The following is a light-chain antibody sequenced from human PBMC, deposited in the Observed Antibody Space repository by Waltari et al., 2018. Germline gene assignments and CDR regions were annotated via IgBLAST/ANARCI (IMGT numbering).Light chain of an antibody. V-gene: IGKV1-33*01. CDR3: QQHDNLPRT. CDR1: QDITTS. CDR2: DAS. J-gene: IGKJ1*01. Sequence: DIQMTQSPSSLSASVGARVTLTCQASQDITTSLNWFQQKPGKAPRLLIYDASNLATGVPSRFSGRGSGTHFTFTISGLQPEDVATYFCQQHDNLPRTFGQGTKVDIK.